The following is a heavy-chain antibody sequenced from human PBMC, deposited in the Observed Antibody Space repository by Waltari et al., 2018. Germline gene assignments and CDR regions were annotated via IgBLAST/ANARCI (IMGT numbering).Heavy chain of an antibody. CDR3: ARSYGLLGITSGPHMDV. J-gene: IGHJ6*03. D-gene: IGHD7-27*01. CDR1: GYTFTSYD. V-gene: IGHV1-8*03. CDR2: MNPNSGNT. Sequence: QVQLVQSGAEVKKPGASVKVSCKASGYTFTSYDINWVRQATGQGLEWMGWMNPNSGNTGYAQKFQGRVTITRNTSISTAYMELSSLRSEDTAVYYCARSYGLLGITSGPHMDVWGKGTTVTISS.